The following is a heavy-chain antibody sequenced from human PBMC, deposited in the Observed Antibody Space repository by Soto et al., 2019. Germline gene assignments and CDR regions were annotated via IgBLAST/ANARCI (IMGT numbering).Heavy chain of an antibody. J-gene: IGHJ6*01. D-gene: IGHD6-6*01. CDR3: ARQTFEYSSSSAAYGMDV. CDR1: GYSFTSYW. V-gene: IGHV5-51*01. Sequence: GESLKISCKGSGYSFTSYWIGWLRQMPGKGLEWMGTIYPGDSDTRYNPSFQGQVTISADKSISTAYLQWSSLKASDTAMYYCARQTFEYSSSSAAYGMDVWGQGTTVTAPQ. CDR2: IYPGDSDT.